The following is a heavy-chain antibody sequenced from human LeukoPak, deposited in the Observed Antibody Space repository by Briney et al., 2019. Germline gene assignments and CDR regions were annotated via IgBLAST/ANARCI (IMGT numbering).Heavy chain of an antibody. V-gene: IGHV3-30*18. D-gene: IGHD2/OR15-2a*01. Sequence: GGSLRLSCAASGFAFSTYGMHWVRQASGKGVVWVAVISYDGSNKYYADSVKGRFTISRDNSKNTVYLQMNGLRAEDTAVYYCAKELYGHSTFESWGQGTLVTVSS. CDR2: ISYDGSNK. J-gene: IGHJ4*02. CDR3: AKELYGHSTFES. CDR1: GFAFSTYG.